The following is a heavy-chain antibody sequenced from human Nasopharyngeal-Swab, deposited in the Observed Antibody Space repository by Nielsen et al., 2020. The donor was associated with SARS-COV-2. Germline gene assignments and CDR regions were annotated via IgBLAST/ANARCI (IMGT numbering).Heavy chain of an antibody. J-gene: IGHJ1*01. V-gene: IGHV1-69*05. CDR3: ARDQLTSSGWYGKWFQH. CDR2: IIPIFGTA. D-gene: IGHD6-19*01. CDR1: GGTFSSYA. Sequence: SVKVSCKASGGTFSSYAISWVRQAPGQGLEWMGGIIPIFGTANYAQKFQGRVTMTRDTSTSTVYMELSSLRSEDTAVYYCARDQLTSSGWYGKWFQHWGQGTLVTVSS.